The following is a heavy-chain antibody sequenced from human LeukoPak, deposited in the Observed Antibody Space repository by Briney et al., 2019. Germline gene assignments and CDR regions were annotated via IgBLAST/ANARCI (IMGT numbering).Heavy chain of an antibody. CDR2: IYSGGST. Sequence: GGSLRLSCAASGFTFSSYAMSWVRQAPGQGLEWVSVIYSGGSTYYSDSVKGRFTISRDNTKNSLYLQMNSLRAEDTAVYYCATTRWYYFDYWGQGTLVTVSS. V-gene: IGHV3-53*01. CDR3: ATTRWYYFDY. D-gene: IGHD6-13*01. J-gene: IGHJ4*02. CDR1: GFTFSSYA.